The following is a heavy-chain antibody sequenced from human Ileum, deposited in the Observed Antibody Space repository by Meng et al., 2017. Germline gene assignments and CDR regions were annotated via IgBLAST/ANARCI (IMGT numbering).Heavy chain of an antibody. CDR3: ARDHYNISWFKY. Sequence: QWQLQESGPGLVKPSETLSLTCTVFVGSISSSIYAWGWIRQPPGKGLEWIGTMSYSGSTYYNPSLKSRVTISVDTSKNQFSLKLTSVTAADTAVYYCARDHYNISWFKYWDQGALVTVSS. D-gene: IGHD6-13*01. J-gene: IGHJ4*02. CDR1: VGSISSSIYA. V-gene: IGHV4-39*07. CDR2: MSYSGST.